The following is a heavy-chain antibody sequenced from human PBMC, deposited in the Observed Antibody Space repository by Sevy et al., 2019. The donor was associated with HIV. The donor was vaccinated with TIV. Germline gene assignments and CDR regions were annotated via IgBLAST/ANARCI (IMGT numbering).Heavy chain of an antibody. CDR1: GGSFSDFF. V-gene: IGHV4-34*01. Sequence: SETLSLTCAVYGGSFSDFFWSWIRQPPGKGLEWIAEISRNGSTKYSPSLKSRITTSIDTSKNQFSLKLTSVTAADTAMYYCSREGDYWGQGTLVTVSS. CDR2: ISRNGST. J-gene: IGHJ4*02. CDR3: SREGDY.